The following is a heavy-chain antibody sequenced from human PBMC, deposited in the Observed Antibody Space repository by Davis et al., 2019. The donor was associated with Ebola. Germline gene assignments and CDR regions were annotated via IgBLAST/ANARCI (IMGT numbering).Heavy chain of an antibody. J-gene: IGHJ4*02. V-gene: IGHV3-21*04. CDR1: GFTFSSYS. CDR3: ARVNVVAAGSFDF. CDR2: ISSSSSYI. D-gene: IGHD6-13*01. Sequence: GESLKISCAASGFTFSSYSMNWVRQAPGKGLEWVSSISSSSSYIYYADSVKGRFTISRDNAKNSLYLQMNSLTPEDTAFYYCARVNVVAAGSFDFWGQGTRVTVSA.